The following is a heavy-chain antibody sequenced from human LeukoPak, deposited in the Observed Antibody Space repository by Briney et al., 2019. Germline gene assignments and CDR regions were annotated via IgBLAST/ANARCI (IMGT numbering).Heavy chain of an antibody. CDR1: GGSISSSSYY. Sequence: KASETLSLTCTVSGGSISSSSYYWGWIRQPPGKGLEWIGSIYYSGSTYYNPSLKSRVTISVDTSKNQISLRLSSVTAADTAVYYCARVNAAVTGKWFDPWGQGILVTVSS. CDR2: IYYSGST. CDR3: ARVNAAVTGKWFDP. J-gene: IGHJ5*02. D-gene: IGHD2-21*02. V-gene: IGHV4-39*07.